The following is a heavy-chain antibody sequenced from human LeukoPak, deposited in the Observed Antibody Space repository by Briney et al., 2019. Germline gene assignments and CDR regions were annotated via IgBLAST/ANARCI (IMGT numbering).Heavy chain of an antibody. J-gene: IGHJ4*02. CDR3: ARGLSGYIDY. CDR1: GFTFSSYS. CDR2: ISSSSSYI. Sequence: GGSLRLSCAASGFTFSSYSMNWVRQAPGKGLEWVSSISSSSSYIYYADSVKGRFTISRDNAKNSLYLQMNSLRAEDTAMYYCARGLSGYIDYWGQGTLVTVSS. V-gene: IGHV3-21*04.